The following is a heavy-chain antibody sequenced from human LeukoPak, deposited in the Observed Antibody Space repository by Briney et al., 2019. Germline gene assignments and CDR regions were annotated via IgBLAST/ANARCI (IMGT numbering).Heavy chain of an antibody. CDR1: GFTFSSYW. J-gene: IGHJ4*02. Sequence: GGSLRLSCAASGFTFSSYWMNWVRQAPGKGLEWVANIKKDGSEKYYVDSVKGRFAISRDNAKTSLYLQMNSLRAEDTAFYYCARGGITIFGGIIYQDYWGQGTLVTVSS. V-gene: IGHV3-7*03. D-gene: IGHD3-3*01. CDR3: ARGGITIFGGIIYQDY. CDR2: IKKDGSEK.